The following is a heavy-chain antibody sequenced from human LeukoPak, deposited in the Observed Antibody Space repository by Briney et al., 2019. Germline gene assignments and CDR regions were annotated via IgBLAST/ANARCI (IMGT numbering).Heavy chain of an antibody. V-gene: IGHV1-69*04. D-gene: IGHD3-22*01. CDR2: IIPILGIA. J-gene: IGHJ4*02. CDR1: GGTFSSYA. Sequence: SVKVSCKASGGTFSSYAISWVRQAPGQGLEWMGRIIPILGIANYAQKFQGRVPITADKSTSTAYMELSSLRSEDTAVYYCARSYYDSSGYDYWGQGTLVTVSS. CDR3: ARSYYDSSGYDY.